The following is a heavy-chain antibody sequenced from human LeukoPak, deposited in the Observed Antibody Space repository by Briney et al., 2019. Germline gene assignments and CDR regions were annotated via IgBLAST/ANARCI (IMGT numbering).Heavy chain of an antibody. Sequence: GASVKVSCKASGGTFTSYAISWVRQAPGQGLEWMGGIIPIFGTANYAQKIQGRVTITADQSTSTAYMDLSSLRSEDTAVYYCARAPLYCSSTSCHMTGGDYWGQGTLVTVSS. CDR2: IIPIFGTA. CDR3: ARAPLYCSSTSCHMTGGDY. V-gene: IGHV1-69*13. D-gene: IGHD2-2*02. CDR1: GGTFTSYA. J-gene: IGHJ4*02.